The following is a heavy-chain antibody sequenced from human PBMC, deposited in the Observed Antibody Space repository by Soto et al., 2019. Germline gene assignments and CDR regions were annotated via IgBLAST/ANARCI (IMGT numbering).Heavy chain of an antibody. CDR2: IIPIFGTA. V-gene: IGHV1-69*01. CDR1: GGPFSSYA. J-gene: IGHJ6*02. Sequence: CXAVKVACGASGGPFSSYAIIWVRQAPGQGLEWMGGIIPIFGTANYAQKFQGRVTITADESTSRAYMELSSLRSEDTAVYYCARDLRSSGWTQSDYYYYGMDVWGQGTTVTVSS. CDR3: ARDLRSSGWTQSDYYYYGMDV. D-gene: IGHD6-19*01.